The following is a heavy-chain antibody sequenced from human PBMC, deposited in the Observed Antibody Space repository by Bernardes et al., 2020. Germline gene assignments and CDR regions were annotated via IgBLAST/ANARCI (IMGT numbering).Heavy chain of an antibody. V-gene: IGHV4-59*01. CDR1: GGSISSYY. CDR2: IYYSGST. CDR3: ARGLAAQAY. Sequence: SETLSLTCTVSGGSISSYYWSWIRQPPGKGLEWIGYIYYSGSTNYNPSLKSRVTISVDTSKNQFSLKLSSVTAADTAVYYCARGLAAQAYWGQGTLVTVSS. D-gene: IGHD6-6*01. J-gene: IGHJ4*02.